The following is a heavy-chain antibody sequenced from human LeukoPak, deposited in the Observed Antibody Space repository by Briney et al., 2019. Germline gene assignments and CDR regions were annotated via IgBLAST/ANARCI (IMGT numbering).Heavy chain of an antibody. CDR1: GYIFTSYV. Sequence: ASVKVSCRASGYIFTSYVMYWVRQAPGQRLERMGLINPGNGNTKYSQKFQGRVTITRDTSASTAYMELSSLRSEDTAMYYCTRTRGIGYGYDAFDIWGQGTMVTVSS. CDR2: INPGNGNT. CDR3: TRTRGIGYGYDAFDI. V-gene: IGHV1-3*01. D-gene: IGHD2-2*03. J-gene: IGHJ3*02.